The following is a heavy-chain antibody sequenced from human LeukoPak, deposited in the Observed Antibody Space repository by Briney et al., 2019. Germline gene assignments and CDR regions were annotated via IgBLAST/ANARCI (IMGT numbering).Heavy chain of an antibody. D-gene: IGHD3-9*01. CDR3: ARDYDILTGYCQMDV. J-gene: IGHJ6*02. CDR2: IKQDGSEK. CDR1: GFTFSSYW. Sequence: GGSLRLSCAASGFTFSSYWMSWVRQAPGKGLEWVANIKQDGSEKYYVDSVKGRFTISRDNAKNSLYLQMNSLRAEDTVVYYCARDYDILTGYCQMDVWGQGTTVTVSS. V-gene: IGHV3-7*01.